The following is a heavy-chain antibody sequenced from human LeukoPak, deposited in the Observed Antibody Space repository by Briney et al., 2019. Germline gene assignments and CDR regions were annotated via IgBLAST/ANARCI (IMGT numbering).Heavy chain of an antibody. Sequence: SQTLSLTCAISGDSVSGNSAAWNWIRQSPSRGLEWLGRTYFKSKWYNDYAESVKGRISINPDTSKNHFSLQLNSVTPEDTAVYYCARGWNYAFDSWGQGTLVTVSS. J-gene: IGHJ4*02. CDR1: GDSVSGNSAA. CDR2: TYFKSKWYN. D-gene: IGHD1-7*01. V-gene: IGHV6-1*01. CDR3: ARGWNYAFDS.